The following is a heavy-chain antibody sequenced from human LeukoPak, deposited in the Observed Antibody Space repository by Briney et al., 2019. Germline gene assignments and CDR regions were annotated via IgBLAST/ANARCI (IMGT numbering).Heavy chain of an antibody. Sequence: PSETLSLTCTVSGVSLSSYYWSWIRQPPGKGLEWIGYIYYSGSTNYNPSLKSRVTISVDTSKNQFSLKLSSVTAADTAVYYCARDPHSGSSHFDYWGQGTLVTVSS. CDR1: GVSLSSYY. J-gene: IGHJ4*02. CDR2: IYYSGST. V-gene: IGHV4-59*01. CDR3: ARDPHSGSSHFDY. D-gene: IGHD1-26*01.